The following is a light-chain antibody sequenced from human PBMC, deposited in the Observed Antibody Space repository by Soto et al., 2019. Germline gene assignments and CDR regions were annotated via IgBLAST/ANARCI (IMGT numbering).Light chain of an antibody. CDR1: QSISSY. J-gene: IGKJ4*01. CDR3: HPSSSTPRT. CDR2: VAS. V-gene: IGKV1-39*01. Sequence: EMQMSQSPSSVAASVGVKVSVTCLASQSISSYLSWYQQKPGKAPKLLINVASTLQSGVPSRFSGSVPGTDFTLASSSLQAEQFATYSCHPSSSTPRTLGGGTKVDI.